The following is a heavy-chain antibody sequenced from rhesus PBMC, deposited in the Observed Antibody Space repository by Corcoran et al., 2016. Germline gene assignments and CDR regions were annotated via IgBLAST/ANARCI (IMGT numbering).Heavy chain of an antibody. CDR2: INSGGGST. D-gene: IGHD6-25*01. J-gene: IGHJ4*01. Sequence: EVQLVESGGGLAKPGGSLRLSCAASGFTFSSYWLTWVRQAPGKGLGGVSAINSGGGSTNYEEAVKGRFTITRDNTKTTLSLQMNSLRAEDTAGYYCPKRGSGRYFDYWGQGVLVTVSS. CDR3: PKRGSGRYFDY. V-gene: IGHV3S25*01. CDR1: GFTFSSYW.